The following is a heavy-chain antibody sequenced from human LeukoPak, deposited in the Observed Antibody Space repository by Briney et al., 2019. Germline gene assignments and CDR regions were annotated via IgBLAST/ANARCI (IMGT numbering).Heavy chain of an antibody. CDR3: ARDPPSQASYYYDSSGYYYYYYGMDV. J-gene: IGHJ6*02. CDR1: GFTFSSYG. Sequence: GGSLRLSCAASGFTFSSYGMHWVRQAPGKGLEWVAVIWYDGSNKYYADSVKGRFTISRDNSKNTLYLQMNSLRAEDTAVYYCARDPPSQASYYYDSSGYYYYYYGMDVWGQGTTVTVSS. V-gene: IGHV3-33*01. D-gene: IGHD3-22*01. CDR2: IWYDGSNK.